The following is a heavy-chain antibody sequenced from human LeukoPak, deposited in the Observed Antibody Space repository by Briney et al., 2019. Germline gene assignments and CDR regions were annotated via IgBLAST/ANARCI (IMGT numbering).Heavy chain of an antibody. CDR1: GGSFSSYY. J-gene: IGHJ6*03. CDR3: ARLPNPNLNYYYYMDV. CDR2: IYYSGST. Sequence: SETLSLTCAVYGGSFSSYYWGWIRQPPGKGLEWIGSIYYSGSTYYNPSLKSRVTISVDTSKNQFSLKLSSVTAADTAVYYCARLPNPNLNYYYYMDVWGKGTTVTVSS. D-gene: IGHD1-14*01. V-gene: IGHV4-39*01.